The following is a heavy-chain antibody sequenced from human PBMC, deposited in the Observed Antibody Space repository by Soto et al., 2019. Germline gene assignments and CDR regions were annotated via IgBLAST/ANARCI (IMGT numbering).Heavy chain of an antibody. CDR1: DGSMNSDSSY. D-gene: IGHD3-22*01. V-gene: IGHV4-39*01. CDR3: ARLGGYVSVGYYYLWDS. CDR2: INHSGST. J-gene: IGHJ4*02. Sequence: LQLQESGPGLVKPSETLSLTCRVSDGSMNSDSSYWGWIRQPPGKGLECIGVINHSGSTYHNLSLKGRVTMSVDASRNQFSLKLTSMTAADTAVYYCARLGGYVSVGYYYLWDSWGQGTLVTVSS.